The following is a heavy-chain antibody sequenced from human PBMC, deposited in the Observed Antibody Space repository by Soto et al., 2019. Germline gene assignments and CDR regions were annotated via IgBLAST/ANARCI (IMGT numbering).Heavy chain of an antibody. J-gene: IGHJ4*02. Sequence: EVQLVESGGGLVKAGGSLRLFCTASGFTFRNYNMNWVRQAPGKGLEWVSSISTGGACMCYADSVMGRFTISRDNAQNSLFLQIDSPRAEDTAVYYCARDIASPGGDYFDSWGQGTLVTVSS. V-gene: IGHV3-21*06. D-gene: IGHD2-21*01. CDR2: ISTGGACM. CDR3: ARDIASPGGDYFDS. CDR1: GFTFRNYN.